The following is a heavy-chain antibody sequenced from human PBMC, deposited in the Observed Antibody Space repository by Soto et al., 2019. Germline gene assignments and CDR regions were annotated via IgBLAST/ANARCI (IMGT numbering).Heavy chain of an antibody. CDR2: ISYDERSK. CDR3: ARDHYGPGWFDP. Sequence: PGGSLRLSCAASGFTFSNYGMHWVRQAPGKGLEWVTVISYDERSKYYADSVKGRFTISRDNSKNTLYLQMNSLRPEDTAVYYCARDHYGPGWFDPWGQGTLVTVSS. D-gene: IGHD3-10*01. CDR1: GFTFSNYG. V-gene: IGHV3-30*03. J-gene: IGHJ5*02.